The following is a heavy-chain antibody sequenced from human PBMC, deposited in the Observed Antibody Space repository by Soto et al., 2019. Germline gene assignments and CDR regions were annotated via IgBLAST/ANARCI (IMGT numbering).Heavy chain of an antibody. J-gene: IGHJ4*02. D-gene: IGHD6-6*01. Sequence: ASETLSLTCAVYGGSFSGYYWSWIRQPPGKGLEWIGEINHSGSTNYNPSLKSRVTISVDTSKNQFSLKLSSVTAADTAVYYCARAARKYSSSSPPNDYWGQGTLVTVSS. V-gene: IGHV4-34*01. CDR2: INHSGST. CDR1: GGSFSGYY. CDR3: ARAARKYSSSSPPNDY.